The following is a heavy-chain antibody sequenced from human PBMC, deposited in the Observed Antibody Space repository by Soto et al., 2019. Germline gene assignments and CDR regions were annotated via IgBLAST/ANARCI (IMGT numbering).Heavy chain of an antibody. Sequence: GSLILSCSASGFTFGNYAMSGVRQAPGKGLEWVSAVSSTGTSPYYAGSVQGRFTISRDNSENMFYLQMKSLRAEDTAIYYCAKARPSGGYYYVEAFDVWGQGIMVTVSS. CDR3: AKARPSGGYYYVEAFDV. CDR2: VSSTGTSP. J-gene: IGHJ3*01. CDR1: GFTFGNYA. V-gene: IGHV3-23*01. D-gene: IGHD3-22*01.